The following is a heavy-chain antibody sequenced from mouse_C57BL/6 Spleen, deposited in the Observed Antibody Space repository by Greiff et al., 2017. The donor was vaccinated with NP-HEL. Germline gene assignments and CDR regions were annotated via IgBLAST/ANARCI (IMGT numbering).Heavy chain of an antibody. CDR2: ISSGSSTI. J-gene: IGHJ2*01. CDR1: GFTFSDYG. V-gene: IGHV5-17*01. Sequence: EVKLQESGGGLVKPGGSLKLSCAASGFTFSDYGMHWVRQAPEKGLEWVAYISSGSSTIYYADTVKGRFTISRDNAKNTLFLQMTSLRSGDTAMYYCARPTGKALYYFDYWGQGTTLTVSS. D-gene: IGHD4-1*02. CDR3: ARPTGKALYYFDY.